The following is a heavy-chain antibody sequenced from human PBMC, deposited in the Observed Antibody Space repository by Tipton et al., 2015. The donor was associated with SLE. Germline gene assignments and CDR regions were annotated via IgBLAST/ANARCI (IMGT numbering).Heavy chain of an antibody. CDR1: GFTFDDYC. Sequence: GSLRLSCAASGFTFDDYCMSWVRQVPGKGLEWVSGINWNGGGTGYADSVKGRFTISRDNAKNSLYLQMNSLRAEDTALYYCARGGTTYYHFWSGYYWYFDYWGQGTLVTVSS. CDR2: INWNGGGT. CDR3: ARGGTTYYHFWSGYYWYFDY. J-gene: IGHJ4*02. D-gene: IGHD3-3*01. V-gene: IGHV3-20*04.